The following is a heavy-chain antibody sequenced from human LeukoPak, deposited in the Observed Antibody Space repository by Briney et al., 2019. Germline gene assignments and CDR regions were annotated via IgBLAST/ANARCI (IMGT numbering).Heavy chain of an antibody. Sequence: ASVKDSCKASGYTFIDYYMHWVRQAPGEGLEGMGWLNPNSGDTNYAQKFQGRVSMTRDTSISTAYMDLSDLRSDDTAVYYCARGRNIEMTTMSGGSDYWGQGTLVTVSS. J-gene: IGHJ4*02. CDR2: LNPNSGDT. D-gene: IGHD5-24*01. CDR1: GYTFIDYY. CDR3: ARGRNIEMTTMSGGSDY. V-gene: IGHV1-2*02.